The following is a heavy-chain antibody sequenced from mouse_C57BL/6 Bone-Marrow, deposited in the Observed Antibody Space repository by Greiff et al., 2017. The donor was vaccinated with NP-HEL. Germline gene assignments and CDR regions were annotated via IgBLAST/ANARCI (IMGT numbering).Heavy chain of an antibody. D-gene: IGHD2-5*01. V-gene: IGHV1-64*01. Sequence: VKLQQPGAELVKPGASVKLSCKASGYTFTSYWTHWVKQRPGQGLEWIGMIHPNSGSTNYNEKFKSKATLTVDKSSSTAYMQLSSLTSEDSAVYYCARSLYSNPFAYWGQGTLVTVSA. J-gene: IGHJ3*01. CDR1: GYTFTSYW. CDR3: ARSLYSNPFAY. CDR2: IHPNSGST.